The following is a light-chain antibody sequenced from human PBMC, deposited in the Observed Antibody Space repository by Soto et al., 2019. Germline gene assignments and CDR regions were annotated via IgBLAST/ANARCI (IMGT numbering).Light chain of an antibody. Sequence: EIVMTQSPATLSVSPGGRATLSCRASQSISDTLAWYQQKPGQAPRLLIYGASNRATGIPDRFSGSESGTDFTLTISRLEPEDFAVYYCQQYGSSGTFGQGTKVDI. J-gene: IGKJ1*01. CDR1: QSISDT. CDR2: GAS. V-gene: IGKV3-20*01. CDR3: QQYGSSGT.